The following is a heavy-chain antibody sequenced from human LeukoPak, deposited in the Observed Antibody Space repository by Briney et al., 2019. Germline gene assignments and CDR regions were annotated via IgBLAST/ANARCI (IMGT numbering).Heavy chain of an antibody. CDR3: ARVESDCSGGSCYSYFDY. J-gene: IGHJ4*02. CDR1: GGSISSYS. Sequence: PSETLSLTCTVSGGSISSYSWSWIRQPPGKGLEWIGYIYYSGSTNYNPSLKSRVTISVDTSKNQFSLKLSSVTAADTAVYYCARVESDCSGGSCYSYFDYWGQGTLVTVSS. D-gene: IGHD2-15*01. V-gene: IGHV4-59*01. CDR2: IYYSGST.